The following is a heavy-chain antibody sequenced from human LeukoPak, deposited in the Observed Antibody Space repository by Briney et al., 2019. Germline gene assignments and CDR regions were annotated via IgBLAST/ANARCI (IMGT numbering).Heavy chain of an antibody. V-gene: IGHV3-43*01. CDR1: GFTFDDYT. Sequence: GGSLRLSCAASGFTFDDYTMHWVRQAPGKGLEWVSLISWDGGSTYYADSVKGRFTISRDNSKNSLYLQMNSLRTEDTALYYCAKAWAAWELRGDYFDYWGQGTLVTVSS. CDR2: ISWDGGST. D-gene: IGHD1-26*01. J-gene: IGHJ4*02. CDR3: AKAWAAWELRGDYFDY.